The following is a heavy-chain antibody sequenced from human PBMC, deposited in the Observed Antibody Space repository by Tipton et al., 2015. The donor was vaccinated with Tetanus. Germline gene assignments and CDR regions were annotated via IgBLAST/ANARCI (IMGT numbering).Heavy chain of an antibody. D-gene: IGHD3-3*01. CDR3: ARSNFDFPKKGPFDS. V-gene: IGHV4-61*08. J-gene: IGHJ4*02. Sequence: TLSLTCTVSGGSVSSGDSYWSWIRQPPGKGLERIAYIDYSGRTNYNPSLKSRLIISIDRSKNQFSLRLSSVTAADTAVYYCARSNFDFPKKGPFDSWGQGTLVTVSS. CDR1: GGSVSSGDSY. CDR2: IDYSGRT.